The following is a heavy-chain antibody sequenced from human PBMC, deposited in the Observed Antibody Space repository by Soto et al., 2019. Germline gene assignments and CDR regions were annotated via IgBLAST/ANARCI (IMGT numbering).Heavy chain of an antibody. Sequence: EVQLLESGGGLVQPGGSLRLSCAASEFTLSTYAMSWVRQAPGKGQEWVSSMSASGGITYAAPAKGRFTTSRDNSKNTLFLEMNSLRDEDTAVYYCARGGADYYHYGMDVWGQGTTVTVSS. CDR2: MSASGGIT. CDR3: ARGGADYYHYGMDV. D-gene: IGHD3-10*01. V-gene: IGHV3-23*01. J-gene: IGHJ6*02. CDR1: EFTLSTYA.